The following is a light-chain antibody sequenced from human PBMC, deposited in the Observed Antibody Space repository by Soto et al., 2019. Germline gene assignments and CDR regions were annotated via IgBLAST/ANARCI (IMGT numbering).Light chain of an antibody. CDR3: QQSYNTPQLT. CDR1: QSIDRY. Sequence: DIQMIQSPSSLSASVGDTVIITCRASQSIDRYLNWYQHKPGKAPKLLIYAASSLQSGVPSRFSGSGSGTDFTLTINSLQPKDFATYYCQQSYNTPQLTFGPGTKVDIK. V-gene: IGKV1-39*01. J-gene: IGKJ3*01. CDR2: AAS.